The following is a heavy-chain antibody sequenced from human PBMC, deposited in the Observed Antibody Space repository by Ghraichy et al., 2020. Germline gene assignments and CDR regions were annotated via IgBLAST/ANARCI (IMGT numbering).Heavy chain of an antibody. CDR3: ARALGRTAGTGESEYYGMDV. CDR1: GGSISSYY. CDR2: IYYSGST. J-gene: IGHJ6*02. D-gene: IGHD6-13*01. V-gene: IGHV4-59*01. Sequence: SETLSLTCTVSGGSISSYYWSWIRQPPGKGLEWIGYIYYSGSTNYNPSLKSRVTISVDTSKNQFSLKLSSVTAADTAVYYCARALGRTAGTGESEYYGMDVWGQGTTVTVSS.